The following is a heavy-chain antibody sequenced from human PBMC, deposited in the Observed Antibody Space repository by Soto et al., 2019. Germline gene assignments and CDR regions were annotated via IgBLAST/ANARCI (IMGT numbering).Heavy chain of an antibody. D-gene: IGHD5-12*01. CDR1: GFTFSSYA. J-gene: IGHJ4*02. Sequence: SLRLSCAASGFTFSSYAMSWVRQAPGKGLEWVSAISGSGGSTYYADSVKGRFTISRDNSKNTLYLQMNSLRAEDTAVYYCAKADSGYDFGFDYWGQGTLVTVSS. V-gene: IGHV3-23*01. CDR3: AKADSGYDFGFDY. CDR2: ISGSGGST.